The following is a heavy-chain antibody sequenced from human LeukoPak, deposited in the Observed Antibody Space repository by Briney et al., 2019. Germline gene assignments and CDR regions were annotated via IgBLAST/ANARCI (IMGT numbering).Heavy chain of an antibody. CDR1: GYSFTSYW. D-gene: IGHD3-10*01. J-gene: IGHJ3*02. CDR3: AMGGGSGSYYHDAFDI. V-gene: IGHV5-51*01. CDR2: IYPGDSNT. Sequence: GESLKISCKGSGYSFTSYWIGWVRQMPGKGLEWMGIIYPGDSNTRYSPSFQGQVTISADKSISTAYLQWSSLKASDTTMYYCAMGGGSGSYYHDAFDIWGQGTMVTVSS.